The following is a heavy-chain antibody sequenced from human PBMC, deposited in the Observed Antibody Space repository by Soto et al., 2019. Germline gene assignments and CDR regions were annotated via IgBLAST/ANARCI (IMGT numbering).Heavy chain of an antibody. CDR3: ARDPYDILSGYPRPNPAD. CDR2: ISYDGRNK. V-gene: IGHV3-30*04. Sequence: QVQLVESGGGVVQPGRSLRLSCAASGFTFSRHGMHWVRQAPGKGLEWVAVISYDGRNKYYADSVKGRFTISRDNSKNTLDQQMNVLVAEDRAVFYCARDPYDILSGYPRPNPADWGQGTLVTVSS. CDR1: GFTFSRHG. J-gene: IGHJ4*02. D-gene: IGHD3-9*01.